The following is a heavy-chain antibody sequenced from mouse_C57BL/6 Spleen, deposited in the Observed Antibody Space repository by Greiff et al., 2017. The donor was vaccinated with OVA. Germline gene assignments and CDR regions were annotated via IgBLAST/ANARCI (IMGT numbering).Heavy chain of an antibody. CDR3: ARGDYDYYYAMDY. CDR1: GYAFTNYL. D-gene: IGHD2-4*01. J-gene: IGHJ4*01. V-gene: IGHV1-54*01. Sequence: VQLQQSGAELVRPGTSVKVSCKASGYAFTNYLIEWVKQRPGQGLEWIGVINPGSGGTNYNEKFKGKATLTADKSSSTAYMQLNSLTSEDSAVYYCARGDYDYYYAMDYWGQGTSVTVSS. CDR2: INPGSGGT.